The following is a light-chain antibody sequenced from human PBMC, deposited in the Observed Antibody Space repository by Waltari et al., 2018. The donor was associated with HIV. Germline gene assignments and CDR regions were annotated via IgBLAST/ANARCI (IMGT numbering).Light chain of an antibody. V-gene: IGLV7-46*01. CDR2: DTS. J-gene: IGLJ2*01. Sequence: QAVVTQEPSLTVSPGGTVTLTCSSSPASVTHGHCPYWVQRRPGQAPKTLLYDTSNRHSWTPARFSGSLLGDKAALTLTGAQFEDEADYFCLLSFNGVVVFGGGTSLTVL. CDR1: PASVTHGHC. CDR3: LLSFNGVVV.